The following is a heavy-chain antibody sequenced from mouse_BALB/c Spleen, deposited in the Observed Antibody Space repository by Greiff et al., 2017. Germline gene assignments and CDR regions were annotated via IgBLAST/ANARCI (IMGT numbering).Heavy chain of an antibody. CDR1: GYTFTSYW. CDR2: IDPSDSYT. CDR3: ARKGVLRDAWFAY. V-gene: IGHV1-69*02. J-gene: IGHJ3*01. D-gene: IGHD1-1*01. Sequence: VQLQQPGAELVKPGASVKLSCKASGYTFTSYWMHWVKQRPGQGLEWIGEIDPSDSYTNYNQKFKGKATLTVDKSSSTAYMQPSSLTSEDSAVYYCARKGVLRDAWFAYWGQGTLVTVSA.